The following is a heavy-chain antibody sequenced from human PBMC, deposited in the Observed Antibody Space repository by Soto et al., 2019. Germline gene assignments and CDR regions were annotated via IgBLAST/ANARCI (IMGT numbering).Heavy chain of an antibody. Sequence: EVHLVESGGGLVQPGGSLRLSCGASGFTLSDHHMDWVRQAPGKGLEWVGRTRSKAHSHTTAYAASAKDRFSISRDDSGKTMYSQKKRLRSEGTAVYYGARVGKGRDYEYSLTFDYWGQGTLVTVSS. J-gene: IGHJ4*02. CDR2: TRSKAHSHTT. CDR1: GFTLSDHH. CDR3: ARVGKGRDYEYSLTFDY. V-gene: IGHV3-72*01. D-gene: IGHD5-12*01.